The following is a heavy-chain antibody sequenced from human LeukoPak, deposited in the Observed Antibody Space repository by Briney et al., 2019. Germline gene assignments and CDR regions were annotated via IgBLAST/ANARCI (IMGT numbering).Heavy chain of an antibody. D-gene: IGHD3-10*01. Sequence: SETLSLTCAVSGGSISSGGYSWSWIRQPPGKGLEWIGYIYDSGSTYYNPSLKSRVTISVDTSKNQFSLKLSSVTAADTAVYYCARAPVPTTFYYGSGSYGFDYWGQGTLVTVSS. CDR3: ARAPVPTTFYYGSGSYGFDY. J-gene: IGHJ4*01. CDR2: IYDSGST. CDR1: GGSISSGGYS. V-gene: IGHV4-30-4*07.